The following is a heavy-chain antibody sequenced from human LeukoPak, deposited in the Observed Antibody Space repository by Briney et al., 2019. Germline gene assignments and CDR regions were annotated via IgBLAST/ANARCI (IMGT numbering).Heavy chain of an antibody. D-gene: IGHD1-26*01. CDR1: GYAFTSYG. V-gene: IGHV1-18*01. J-gene: IGHJ4*02. Sequence: ASVKVSCKASGYAFTSYGISWVRQAPGQGLEWMGWISAYNGNTNYAQKLQGRVTMTTDTSTSTAYMELRSLRSDDTAVYYCARAEEWGATTDLDYWGQGTLVTVSS. CDR3: ARAEEWGATTDLDY. CDR2: ISAYNGNT.